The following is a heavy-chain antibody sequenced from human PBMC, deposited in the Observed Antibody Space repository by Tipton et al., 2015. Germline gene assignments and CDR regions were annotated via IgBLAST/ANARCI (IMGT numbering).Heavy chain of an antibody. J-gene: IGHJ4*02. V-gene: IGHV3-73*01. CDR3: SGDSSSSVDYFDS. CDR2: VRSKAKGYAT. CDR1: GFTFSDSP. D-gene: IGHD6-6*01. Sequence: SLRLSCEASGFTFSDSPIHWVRQASGRGLGWVGRVRSKAKGYATAYAASVKGRFTVSRDDSKNTAYLQMNSLKTEDTAVYYCSGDSSSSVDYFDSWGQGTLVTVSS.